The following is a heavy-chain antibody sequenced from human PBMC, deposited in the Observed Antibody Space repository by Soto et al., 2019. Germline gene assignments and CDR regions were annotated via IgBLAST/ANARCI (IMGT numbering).Heavy chain of an antibody. J-gene: IGHJ4*02. CDR1: GGAISSGDYY. V-gene: IGHV4-30-4*01. D-gene: IGHD3-22*01. Sequence: PSSTLSPTVNVSGGAISSGDYYWSCVRHPPLTGLEWIGYIYYSGSTYYDPSLKSRVTISVDTSKNQFSLKLSSVTAADTALYYCARDQSVSYASSGYHLDYWGQGILVTIT. CDR2: IYYSGST. CDR3: ARDQSVSYASSGYHLDY.